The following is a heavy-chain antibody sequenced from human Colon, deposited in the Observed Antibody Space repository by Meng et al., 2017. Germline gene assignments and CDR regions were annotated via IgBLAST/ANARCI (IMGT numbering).Heavy chain of an antibody. CDR3: AAYGSGTNYANNWFDP. CDR1: GGSITSYY. J-gene: IGHJ5*02. V-gene: IGHV4-59*01. D-gene: IGHD3-10*01. CDR2: IYYSGGP. Sequence: QGQLRGSGPGPVKPSETLSLTCTVSGGSITSYYWSWIRQSPGKGLEWIGNIYYSGGPNYNPSLKSRVTLSVDMSKNQFSLKLKSVTAADTAVYYCAAYGSGTNYANNWFDPWGQGTLVTVSS.